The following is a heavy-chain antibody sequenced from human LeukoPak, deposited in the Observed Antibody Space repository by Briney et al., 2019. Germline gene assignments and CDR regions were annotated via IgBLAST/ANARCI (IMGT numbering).Heavy chain of an antibody. CDR3: AKDLWEYYYFWSGSADPSDY. CDR2: ISGSGGST. D-gene: IGHD3-3*01. V-gene: IGHV3-23*01. Sequence: GSLRLSCAASGFTFSSYAMSWVRQAPGKRLEWVSAISGSGGSTYYADSVKGRFTISRDNSKNTLYLQMNSLRAEDTAVYYCAKDLWEYYYFWSGSADPSDYWGQGTLVTVSS. CDR1: GFTFSSYA. J-gene: IGHJ4*02.